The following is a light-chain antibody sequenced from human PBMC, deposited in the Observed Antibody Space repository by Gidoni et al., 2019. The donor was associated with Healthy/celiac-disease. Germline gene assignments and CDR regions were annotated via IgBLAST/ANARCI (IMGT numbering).Light chain of an antibody. CDR2: GAS. V-gene: IGKV3-20*01. Sequence: EIVLTQSPGTLSLSPGERATPSCRASQSVSSSYLAWYQQKPGQAPRLLIHGASSRATGIPDRFSGSGSGTDFTLTISRLEPEDFAVYYCQQYGSSTWTFGQGTKVEIK. J-gene: IGKJ1*01. CDR3: QQYGSSTWT. CDR1: QSVSSSY.